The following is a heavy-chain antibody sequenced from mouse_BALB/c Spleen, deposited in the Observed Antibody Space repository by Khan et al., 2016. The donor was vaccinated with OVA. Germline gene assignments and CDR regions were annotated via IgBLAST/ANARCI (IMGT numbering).Heavy chain of an antibody. J-gene: IGHJ1*01. V-gene: IGHV1S137*01. CDR2: ISTYYGDA. D-gene: IGHD1-1*01. CDR3: ARDYGSSYRYFDV. CDR1: GYTFTDYA. Sequence: QVQLQQSGAELVRPGVSVKISCKGSGYTFTDYAMHWVKQSHAKSLEWIGVISTYYGDANYNQKFKGKATMTVDKSYSTAYMELARLTSKYSAIYYCARDYGSSYRYFDVWGAGTTVTVSS.